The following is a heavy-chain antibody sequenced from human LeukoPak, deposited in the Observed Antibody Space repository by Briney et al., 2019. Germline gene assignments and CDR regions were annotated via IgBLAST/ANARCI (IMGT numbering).Heavy chain of an antibody. J-gene: IGHJ4*02. CDR3: ARDQPDYGGTGIDY. CDR1: GFTVSSNY. Sequence: GGSLRLSCAASGFTVSSNYMSWVRQAPGKGLEWVSVIYSGGSTYYADSVKGRFTISRDNSKNTLYLQMNSLRAEDTAVYYCARDQPDYGGTGIDYWGQGTLVTVSS. CDR2: IYSGGST. V-gene: IGHV3-53*01. D-gene: IGHD4-23*01.